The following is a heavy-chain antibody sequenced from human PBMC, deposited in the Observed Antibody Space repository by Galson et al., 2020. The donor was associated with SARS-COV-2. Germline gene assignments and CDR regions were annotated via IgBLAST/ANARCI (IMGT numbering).Heavy chain of an antibody. Sequence: GESLKISCAASGFTFSSYWMSWVRQAPGKGLEWVANIKQDGSEKYYVDSVKGRFTISRDNAKNSLYLQMNSLRAEDTAVYYCARGPYGSGILKLRFRYYYYYGMDVWGQGTTVTVSS. J-gene: IGHJ6*02. V-gene: IGHV3-7*01. CDR3: ARGPYGSGILKLRFRYYYYYGMDV. CDR2: IKQDGSEK. CDR1: GFTFSSYW. D-gene: IGHD3-10*01.